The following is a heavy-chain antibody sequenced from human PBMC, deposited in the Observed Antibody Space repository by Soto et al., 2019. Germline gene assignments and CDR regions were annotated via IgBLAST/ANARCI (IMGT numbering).Heavy chain of an antibody. CDR2: INSDGSDT. D-gene: IGHD3-22*01. CDR3: ARGGPSYYYDSSGHRAELEY. V-gene: IGHV3-74*01. CDR1: GFTFSNYW. Sequence: GGSLRLSCAASGFTFSNYWMDWVRQAPGKGLVWVSHINSDGSDTNYADSVKGRFTISRDNAKNTLYLQMNSLRAEDTALYYCARGGPSYYYDSSGHRAELEYWGQGILVTVSS. J-gene: IGHJ4*02.